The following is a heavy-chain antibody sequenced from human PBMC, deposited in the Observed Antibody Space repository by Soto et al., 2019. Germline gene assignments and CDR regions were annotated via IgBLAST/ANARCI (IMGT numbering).Heavy chain of an antibody. CDR2: ITPYNGNT. Sequence: XSVKVSCKASNYTFITYGITWVRQAPGQGLEWVGWITPYNGNTNYGQNFQGRVTMTADTSTSTAYMELGSLTTDDTAVYYCARDTSFYFDYWGQGTRVTVSS. CDR1: NYTFITYG. D-gene: IGHD2-2*01. V-gene: IGHV1-18*01. CDR3: ARDTSFYFDY. J-gene: IGHJ4*02.